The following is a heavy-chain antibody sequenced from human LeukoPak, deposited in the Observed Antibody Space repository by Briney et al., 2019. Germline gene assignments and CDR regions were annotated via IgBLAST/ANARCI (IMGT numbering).Heavy chain of an antibody. D-gene: IGHD3-3*01. CDR3: AGDYDFWSGYYRRGNWFDP. CDR2: IYTSGST. J-gene: IGHJ5*02. CDR1: GGSISSGSYY. V-gene: IGHV4-61*02. Sequence: SSQTLSLTCTVSGGSISSGSYYWSWIRQPAGKGLEWIGRIYTSGSTNYNPSLKSRVTISVDTSKNQFSLKLSSVTAADTAVYYCAGDYDFWSGYYRRGNWFDPWGQGTLVTVSS.